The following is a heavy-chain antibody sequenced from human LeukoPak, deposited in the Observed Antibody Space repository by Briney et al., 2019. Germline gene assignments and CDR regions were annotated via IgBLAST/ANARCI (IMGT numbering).Heavy chain of an antibody. CDR1: GGAISNYY. D-gene: IGHD5-12*01. J-gene: IGHJ6*03. Sequence: SETLSLTCTVSGGAISNYYWSWIRQPPGKGLEWIGYIYYSGSTNYNPSLKNRVTISLDTSKNQVSLKLRSVTAADTAVYYCARTTEGYAGGPGYSYYYYMDVWGKGTTVTISS. CDR3: ARTTEGYAGGPGYSYYYYMDV. CDR2: IYYSGST. V-gene: IGHV4-59*01.